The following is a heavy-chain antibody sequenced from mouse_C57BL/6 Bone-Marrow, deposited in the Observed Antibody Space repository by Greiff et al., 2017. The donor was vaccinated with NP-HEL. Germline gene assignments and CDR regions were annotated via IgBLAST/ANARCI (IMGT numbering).Heavy chain of an antibody. D-gene: IGHD2-1*01. CDR3: TKGLWEDYGNYYFDY. CDR2: IYPGNSDT. V-gene: IGHV1-5*01. J-gene: IGHJ2*01. CDR1: GYTFTSYW. Sequence: VQLQQSGTVLARPGASVKMSCKPSGYTFTSYWMHWVNQRPGQGLEWIGAIYPGNSDTSYNQKFKGKAKLTAVPSASTAYMELSSLANEDSAVNYCTKGLWEDYGNYYFDYWGQGTTLTVSS.